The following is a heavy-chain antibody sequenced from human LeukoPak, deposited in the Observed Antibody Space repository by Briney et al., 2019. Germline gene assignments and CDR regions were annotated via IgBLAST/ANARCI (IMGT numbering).Heavy chain of an antibody. CDR1: GYTFTGYY. Sequence: ASVKVSCKASGYTFTGYYIHWVRQAPGQGLEWMGWISPDSGGTNYAQKFQGRVTMTRDTSISTAYMGLRTLTSDDTAVYYCASIQGNGDYRDYWGQGTLVTVSS. CDR3: ASIQGNGDYRDY. D-gene: IGHD4-17*01. CDR2: ISPDSGGT. J-gene: IGHJ4*02. V-gene: IGHV1-2*02.